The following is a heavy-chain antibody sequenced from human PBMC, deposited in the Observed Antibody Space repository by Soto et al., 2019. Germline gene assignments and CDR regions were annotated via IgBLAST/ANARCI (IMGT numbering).Heavy chain of an antibody. Sequence: SETLSLTSSVSGDSISNLDYFWAWIRQPPGQALEYIGYIYKSATTYYNPSFESRVAISVDTSKSQFSLNVTSVTTADTAVYFCARGRYCLTGRCFPNWFDSWGLGTLVTVSS. CDR1: GDSISNLDYF. J-gene: IGHJ5*01. V-gene: IGHV4-30-4*01. CDR2: IYKSATT. D-gene: IGHD7-27*01. CDR3: ARGRYCLTGRCFPNWFDS.